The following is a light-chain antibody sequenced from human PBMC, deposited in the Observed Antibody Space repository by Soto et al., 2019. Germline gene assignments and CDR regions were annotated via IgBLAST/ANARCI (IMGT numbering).Light chain of an antibody. V-gene: IGKV3-20*01. J-gene: IGKJ1*01. Sequence: ETVMTQSPATLSVSPGERATLSCRASQSVSSSLAWYQQKPGQAPRLLIYAASSRATGIPDRFSGSGSGTDFTLTINRLEPEDFAVYYCQDYGTSWTFGQGTKVDIK. CDR2: AAS. CDR1: QSVSSS. CDR3: QDYGTSWT.